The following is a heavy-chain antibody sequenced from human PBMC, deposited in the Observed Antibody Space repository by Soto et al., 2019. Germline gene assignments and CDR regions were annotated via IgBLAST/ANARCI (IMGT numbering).Heavy chain of an antibody. CDR3: ARGATNAADIVVVPDAIVFDY. V-gene: IGHV4-34*01. J-gene: IGHJ4*02. CDR2: INHSGST. Sequence: QVQLQQWGAGLLKPSETLSLTCAVYGGSFSGYYWSWIRQPPGKGLEWIGEINHSGSTNYNPSLKSRVTIAVETSKNPFALKLSSVTAADTAVYYCARGATNAADIVVVPDAIVFDYWGQGTLVTVSS. D-gene: IGHD2-2*01. CDR1: GGSFSGYY.